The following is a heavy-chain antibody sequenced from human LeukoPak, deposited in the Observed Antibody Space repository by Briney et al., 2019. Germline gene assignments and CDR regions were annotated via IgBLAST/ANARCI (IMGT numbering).Heavy chain of an antibody. CDR1: GFTFSSYW. CDR3: ASSDCGGDCYINY. D-gene: IGHD2-21*02. J-gene: IGHJ4*02. V-gene: IGHV3-7*01. CDR2: IKQDGSEK. Sequence: GGSLRLSCAASGFTFSSYWMSWVRQAPGKGLEWVANIKQDGSEKYYVDSVKGRFTISRDNAKNSLYLQMNSLRAEDTAVYYCASSDCGGDCYINYWGQGTLVTVSS.